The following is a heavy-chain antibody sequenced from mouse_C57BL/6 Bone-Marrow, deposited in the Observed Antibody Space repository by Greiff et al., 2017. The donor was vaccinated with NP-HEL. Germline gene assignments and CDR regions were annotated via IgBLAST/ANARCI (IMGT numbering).Heavy chain of an antibody. CDR3: SKGFIWSWFAY. V-gene: IGHV5-4*01. D-gene: IGHD3-3*01. Sequence: EVQLQESGGGLVKPGGSLKLSCAASGFTFSSYAMSWVRQTQEKRLEWVATISDGGSYTYYPDNVKGRFTIARDNAKNNLYLQMSHLKSEYTAIDYCSKGFIWSWFAYWGQGTLVTVSA. CDR2: ISDGGSYT. CDR1: GFTFSSYA. J-gene: IGHJ3*01.